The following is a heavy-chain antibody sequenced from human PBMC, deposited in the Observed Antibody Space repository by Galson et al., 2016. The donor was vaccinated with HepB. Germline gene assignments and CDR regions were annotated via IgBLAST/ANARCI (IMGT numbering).Heavy chain of an antibody. Sequence: SVKVSCKASGGTFRNYVISWVRRAPGKGLEWMGGFDPEDGDAIHAQKFQGRVAMTEDTSADTAYMELSSLRSDDTAIYYCATLPRMAVAATFWYFDLWGRGTQVTVSS. CDR1: GGTFRNYV. D-gene: IGHD6-19*01. CDR3: ATLPRMAVAATFWYFDL. J-gene: IGHJ2*01. CDR2: FDPEDGDA. V-gene: IGHV1-24*01.